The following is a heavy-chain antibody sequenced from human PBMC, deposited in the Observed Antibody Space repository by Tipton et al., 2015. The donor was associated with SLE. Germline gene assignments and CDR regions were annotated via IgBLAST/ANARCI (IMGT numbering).Heavy chain of an antibody. CDR1: GESVDSGGYY. V-gene: IGHV4-31*03. D-gene: IGHD2-21*02. J-gene: IGHJ4*02. CDR2: IYYTGIT. CDR3: ARDHEDYGGDCRYFDY. Sequence: TLSLTCSVSGESVDSGGYYWSWIRQHPGKGLDWIGYIYYTGITYYNPSLKSRVTMSLDASKNQFSLKLTSVTAADTAMYYCARDHEDYGGDCRYFDYWGQGTLVTVSS.